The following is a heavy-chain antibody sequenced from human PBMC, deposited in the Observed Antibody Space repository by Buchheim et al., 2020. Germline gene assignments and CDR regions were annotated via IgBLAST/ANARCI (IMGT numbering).Heavy chain of an antibody. CDR1: GGFISSGGYY. D-gene: IGHD2-15*01. J-gene: IGHJ4*02. CDR2: IYYSGST. V-gene: IGHV4-31*03. Sequence: QVQLQESGPGLVKPSQTLSLTCTLSGGFISSGGYYWSWLRQHPGKGLEWIGYIYYSGSTDYNPSLKSRVTISLDTSKNQFSLKLSSVTAADTAVYYCARVVYCTSASCPLGYWGKGTL. CDR3: ARVVYCTSASCPLGY.